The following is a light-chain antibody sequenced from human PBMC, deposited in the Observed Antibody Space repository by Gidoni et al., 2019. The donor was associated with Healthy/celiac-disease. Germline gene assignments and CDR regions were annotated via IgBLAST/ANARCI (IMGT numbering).Light chain of an antibody. J-gene: IGKJ1*01. V-gene: IGKV2-28*01. CDR2: LGS. Sequence: DIVMTQSPLSLPVTPGEPASISCRSSQSLLHSNGYNNLVWYLQKPGQSPQLLIYLGSNRASGVPDRFSGSGSGTDFTLKISRVEAEDVGVYYCMQALQTRTFGQGTKVEIK. CDR1: QSLLHSNGYNN. CDR3: MQALQTRT.